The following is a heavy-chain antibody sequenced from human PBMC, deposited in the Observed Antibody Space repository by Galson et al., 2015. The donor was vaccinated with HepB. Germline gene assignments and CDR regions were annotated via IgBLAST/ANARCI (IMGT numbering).Heavy chain of an antibody. CDR2: ISAYNGNT. J-gene: IGHJ6*02. CDR1: GYTFTSYG. Sequence: SVKVSCKASGYTFTSYGISWVRQAPGQGLEWMGWISAYNGNTNYAQKLQGRVTMTTDTSTSTAYMELRSLRSDDTAVYYCERDGGSGWSYYYGMDVWGQGTTVTVSS. D-gene: IGHD6-19*01. CDR3: ERDGGSGWSYYYGMDV. V-gene: IGHV1-18*04.